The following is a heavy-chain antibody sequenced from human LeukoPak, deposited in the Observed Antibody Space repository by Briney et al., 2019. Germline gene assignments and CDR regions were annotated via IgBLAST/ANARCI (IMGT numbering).Heavy chain of an antibody. J-gene: IGHJ5*02. CDR1: GGSISSYY. V-gene: IGHV4-4*07. CDR3: ARERFLGELNGVDP. D-gene: IGHD3-3*01. CDR2: IYTRVSN. Sequence: SETLSLICTVSGGSISSYYWSWIRQPAGKGLEWLGRIYTRVSNNYSPSLKSRASMSVSTSTNQISLKLSSVTAADTAVNYCARERFLGELNGVDPWGQGTLVTVSS.